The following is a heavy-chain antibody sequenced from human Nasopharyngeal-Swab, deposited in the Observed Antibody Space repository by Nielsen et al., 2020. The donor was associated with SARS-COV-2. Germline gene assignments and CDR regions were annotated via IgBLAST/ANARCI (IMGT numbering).Heavy chain of an antibody. CDR3: ASGHTNGYHYHSYYYMDV. J-gene: IGHJ6*03. D-gene: IGHD2-8*01. CDR2: ITYNGNT. V-gene: IGHV4-31*02. Sequence: PGEGLEGIDFITYNGNTYYDPSLKSRVSLSLDTSENQISLNLTAVTAADTAVYYCASGHTNGYHYHSYYYMDVWGKGTTVTVSS.